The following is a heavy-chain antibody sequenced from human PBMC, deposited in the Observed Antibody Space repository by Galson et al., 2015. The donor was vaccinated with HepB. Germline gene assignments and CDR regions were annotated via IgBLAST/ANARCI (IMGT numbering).Heavy chain of an antibody. Sequence: SLRLSCAASGFTFTTDWMSWVRQAPGKGLEWVANIKQDGTEKYYVDSVKGRFTISRDNAKNSLYLQMNSLRAEDTAVYYCARASGSYYGLYYFDYWGQGTLVTVSS. V-gene: IGHV3-7*03. D-gene: IGHD3-10*01. J-gene: IGHJ4*02. CDR3: ARASGSYYGLYYFDY. CDR1: GFTFTTDW. CDR2: IKQDGTEK.